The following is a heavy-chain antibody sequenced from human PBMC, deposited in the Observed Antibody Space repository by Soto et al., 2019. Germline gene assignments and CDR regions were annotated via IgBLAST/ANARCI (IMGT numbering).Heavy chain of an antibody. J-gene: IGHJ5*02. Sequence: QITLKESGPTLVKPTQTLTLTCTFSGFSLSTSGVGVGWIRQPPGKALEWLALIYWDDDKRYSPPLKSRLTITKDASKTLVVLTMPNMDPVDTATYYSAHKGYSSSWTGNWFDLWGQGTLVTVSS. CDR1: GFSLSTSGVG. V-gene: IGHV2-5*02. CDR3: AHKGYSSSWTGNWFDL. D-gene: IGHD6-13*01. CDR2: IYWDDDK.